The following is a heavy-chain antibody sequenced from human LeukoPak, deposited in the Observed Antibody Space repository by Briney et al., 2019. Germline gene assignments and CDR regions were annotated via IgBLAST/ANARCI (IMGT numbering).Heavy chain of an antibody. D-gene: IGHD3-9*01. CDR2: IIPIFGTA. J-gene: IGHJ4*02. CDR1: GGTFSSYA. CDR3: AHGVLRYFDVRYFDY. Sequence: SVKVSCKASGGTFSSYAISWVRQAPGQGLEWMGGIIPIFGTANYAQKFQGRVTITAEESTSTAYMELSSMRSEDTAVYYCAHGVLRYFDVRYFDYWGQGTLVTVSS. V-gene: IGHV1-69*13.